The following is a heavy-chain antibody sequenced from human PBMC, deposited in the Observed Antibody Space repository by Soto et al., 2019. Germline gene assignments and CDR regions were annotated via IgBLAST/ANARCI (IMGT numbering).Heavy chain of an antibody. D-gene: IGHD3-10*01. J-gene: IGHJ4*02. Sequence: GGSLRLSCAASGFTFSGYYMTWIRQAPGKGLEWVSFIGKSGSDIHYADSVEGRFTISRDNAKNSLYLQMSSLRADDTAVYYCAREIGNRLPYGPVDYWGQGTLVTVSS. CDR2: IGKSGSDI. CDR3: AREIGNRLPYGPVDY. CDR1: GFTFSGYY. V-gene: IGHV3-11*01.